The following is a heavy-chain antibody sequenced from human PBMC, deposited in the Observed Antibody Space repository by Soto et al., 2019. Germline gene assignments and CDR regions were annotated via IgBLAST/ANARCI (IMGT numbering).Heavy chain of an antibody. CDR2: IGSSGNTI. V-gene: IGHV3-11*01. CDR3: AKMSSENYYDPVFS. D-gene: IGHD3-22*01. J-gene: IGHJ4*02. CDR1: GFTFSDYY. Sequence: QVQLVESGGGLVQTSGSLRIACVASGFTFSDYYMSWVRQAPGKGLEWVSYIGSSGNTIYYADSVKGRFTISRDNAKNSVYLQMNSLRAEDTALYFCAKMSSENYYDPVFSWGQGTLVTVSS.